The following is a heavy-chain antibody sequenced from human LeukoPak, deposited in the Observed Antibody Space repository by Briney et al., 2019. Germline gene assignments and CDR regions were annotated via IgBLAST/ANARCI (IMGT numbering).Heavy chain of an antibody. CDR1: GFTFDDYA. CDR3: AKGAAAGIRWGWFDP. CDR2: ISWNSGSI. V-gene: IGHV3-9*01. J-gene: IGHJ5*02. Sequence: GGSLRLSCAASGFTFDDYAMHWVRHAPGKGLEWVSGISWNSGSIGYADSVKGRFTISRDNAKNSLYLQMNSLRAEDTALYYCAKGAAAGIRWGWFDPWGQGTLVTVSS. D-gene: IGHD6-13*01.